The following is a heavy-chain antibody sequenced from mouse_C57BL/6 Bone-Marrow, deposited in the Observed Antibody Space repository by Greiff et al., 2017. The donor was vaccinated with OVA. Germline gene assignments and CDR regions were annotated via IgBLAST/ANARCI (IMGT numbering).Heavy chain of an antibody. J-gene: IGHJ3*01. CDR1: GYTFTSYW. Sequence: VQLQQPGAELVMPGASVKLSCKASGYTFTSYWMHWVKQRPGQGLEWIGEIDPSDSYTNYNQKFKGKSTLTVDKSSSTAYMQPSSLTSEDSAVYYCAREGFYYGNYVFAYWGQGTLVTVSA. CDR2: IDPSDSYT. D-gene: IGHD2-1*01. V-gene: IGHV1-69*01. CDR3: AREGFYYGNYVFAY.